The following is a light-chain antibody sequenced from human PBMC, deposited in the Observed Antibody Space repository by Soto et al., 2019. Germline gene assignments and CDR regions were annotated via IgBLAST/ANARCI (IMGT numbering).Light chain of an antibody. CDR1: SSDVGGYNS. V-gene: IGLV2-8*01. CDR3: TSHAGSDILYV. Sequence: QSALTQPPSASGSPGQSVTISCTGTSSDVGGYNSVSWYQQHPGKAPKLIIYEVNKRPSWVPDRFSGSKSGNTASLTVSGLQAEDEADYYCTSHAGSDILYVLGAGTKLTVL. J-gene: IGLJ1*01. CDR2: EVN.